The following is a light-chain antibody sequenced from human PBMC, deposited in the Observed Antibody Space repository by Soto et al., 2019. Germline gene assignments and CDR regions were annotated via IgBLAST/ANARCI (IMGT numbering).Light chain of an antibody. V-gene: IGKV1-27*01. Sequence: DIQMTQSPSSLSASVGDRVTITCRASQDIDNYLAWYQQKPGKVPKLLIYATSTLQSGVPSRFSGSGSETDFSLTINSLQPEDVGTYYCQKYDNVPLTFGGGTKVEIK. CDR2: ATS. J-gene: IGKJ4*01. CDR1: QDIDNY. CDR3: QKYDNVPLT.